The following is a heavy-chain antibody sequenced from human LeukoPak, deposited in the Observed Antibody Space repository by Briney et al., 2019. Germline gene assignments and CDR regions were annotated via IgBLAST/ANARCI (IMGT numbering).Heavy chain of an antibody. CDR1: GGSFSGYY. J-gene: IGHJ4*02. CDR2: IYNSGST. D-gene: IGHD4-17*01. CDR3: ARVQYGDYVGY. V-gene: IGHV4-59*12. Sequence: SETLSLTCAVYGGSFSGYYWSWVRQPPGKGLEWIGYIYNSGSTNYNPSLKSRVTISVDTSKNQFSLKLTSVTAADTATYYCARVQYGDYVGYWGQGTLVTVSS.